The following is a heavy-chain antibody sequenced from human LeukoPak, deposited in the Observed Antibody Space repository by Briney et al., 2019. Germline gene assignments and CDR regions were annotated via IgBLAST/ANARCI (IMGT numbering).Heavy chain of an antibody. CDR1: GGSMSSYY. J-gene: IGHJ3*02. Sequence: SETLSLTCSVSGGSMSSYYWSWIRQPPGKGLEWIGYIYSFGNTNYNPSLKSRITISIDTSKNQFSLKLSSVTATDTAVYYCARLPGRDCSSTSCRFLRAFDIWSQGTMVTVSS. D-gene: IGHD2-2*01. CDR3: ARLPGRDCSSTSCRFLRAFDI. V-gene: IGHV4-59*01. CDR2: IYSFGNT.